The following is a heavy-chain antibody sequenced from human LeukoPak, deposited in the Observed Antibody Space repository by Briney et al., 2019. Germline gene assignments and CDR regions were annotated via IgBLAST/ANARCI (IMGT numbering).Heavy chain of an antibody. CDR3: AKSGDFYFGMDI. Sequence: SETLSLTCSVSGGSISSYYWNWIRQPAGKGLERIGRVFNTGTTNYNPSLKSRVTMSLDTSKSQFSLSLSSVTAADTAIYWCAKSGDFYFGMDIWGQGTTVTVSS. J-gene: IGHJ6*02. CDR1: GGSISSYY. V-gene: IGHV4-4*07. CDR2: VFNTGTT. D-gene: IGHD2-15*01.